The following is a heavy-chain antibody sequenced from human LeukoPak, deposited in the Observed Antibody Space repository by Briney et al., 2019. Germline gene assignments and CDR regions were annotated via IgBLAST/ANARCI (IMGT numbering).Heavy chain of an antibody. D-gene: IGHD3-22*01. CDR1: GGSISSYY. Sequence: TETLSLTCTVSGGSISSYYWSWTRQPPGKGLEWIGYIYYSGSTNYNPSLKSRVTISVDTSKNQFSLKLSSVTAADTAVYYCARVPYYYDSSGSQYNWFDPWGQGTLVTVSS. CDR2: IYYSGST. J-gene: IGHJ5*02. CDR3: ARVPYYYDSSGSQYNWFDP. V-gene: IGHV4-59*01.